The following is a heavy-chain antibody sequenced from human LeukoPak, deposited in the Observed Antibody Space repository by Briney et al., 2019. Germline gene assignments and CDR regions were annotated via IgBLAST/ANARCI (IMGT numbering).Heavy chain of an antibody. Sequence: PGGSLRLSCAASGFTFSSYAMSWVRQAPGKGLEWVSAISGNGGSTYYADSVKGRFTISRDNSKNTLYLQMNSLRAEDTAVYYCAKGYSSSWRANIDYWGQGTLVTVSS. J-gene: IGHJ4*02. V-gene: IGHV3-23*01. CDR1: GFTFSSYA. CDR3: AKGYSSSWRANIDY. D-gene: IGHD6-13*01. CDR2: ISGNGGST.